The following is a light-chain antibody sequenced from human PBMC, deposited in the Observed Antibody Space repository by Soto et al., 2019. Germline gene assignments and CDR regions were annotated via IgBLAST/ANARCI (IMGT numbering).Light chain of an antibody. CDR1: SSDVGNYNL. V-gene: IGLV2-23*01. J-gene: IGLJ7*01. CDR3: CSYAGSSTMT. CDR2: EDT. Sequence: QSALSQPASVSGSRGQSITVSCSGTSSDVGNYNLVSWYQQYPGKAPELMMFEDTKRPSGVSHRFSGSKSVNTSSLTIAGLQPEDAADYYCCSYAGSSTMTFGGGTQLTVL.